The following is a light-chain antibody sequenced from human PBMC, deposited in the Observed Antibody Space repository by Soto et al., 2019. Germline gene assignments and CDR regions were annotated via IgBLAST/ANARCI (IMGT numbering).Light chain of an antibody. V-gene: IGKV3-20*01. CDR1: QSVSSY. Sequence: EIVLTQSPATLSLSPGERATLSCRASQSVSSYLAWYQQKPGQAPRLLIYDASSRATDIPDRFSGSGSGTDFTLTISSLEPEDFAVYYCQHYGNSLWTFGQGTKVDIK. J-gene: IGKJ1*01. CDR3: QHYGNSLWT. CDR2: DAS.